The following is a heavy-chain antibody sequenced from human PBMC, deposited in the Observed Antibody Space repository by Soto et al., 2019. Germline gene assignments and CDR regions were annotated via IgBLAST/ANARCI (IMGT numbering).Heavy chain of an antibody. CDR1: GYTFTSYG. V-gene: IGHV1-3*01. J-gene: IGHJ5*02. Sequence: QVQLVQSGTEVKKPGASVKVSCKASGYTFTSYGIHWVRQAPGQRLEWMGWINAANGDTKYSPKFQGRVTITRDTSASTAYMERSSLRSEDTAVYYCVRRHVSATGIDWFDPWGQGTLVTVSS. CDR2: INAANGDT. CDR3: VRRHVSATGIDWFDP. D-gene: IGHD6-13*01.